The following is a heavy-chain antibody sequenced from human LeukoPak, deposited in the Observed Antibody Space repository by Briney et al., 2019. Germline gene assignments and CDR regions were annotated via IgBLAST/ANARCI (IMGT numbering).Heavy chain of an antibody. Sequence: GGSLRLSCAASGFTFSNYAIHWVRQAPGKGLEHVSAISRNGGSTYYANSVKGRFTISRDNSKNTLYLQMGSLRAEDMAVYYCATGPNGYCSGGSCYNAFDIWGQGTMVTVSS. J-gene: IGHJ3*02. CDR3: ATGPNGYCSGGSCYNAFDI. V-gene: IGHV3-64*01. CDR1: GFTFSNYA. CDR2: ISRNGGST. D-gene: IGHD2-15*01.